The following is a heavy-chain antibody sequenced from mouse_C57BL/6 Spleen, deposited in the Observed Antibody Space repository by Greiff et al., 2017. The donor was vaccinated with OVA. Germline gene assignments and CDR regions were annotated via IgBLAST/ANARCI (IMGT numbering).Heavy chain of an antibody. Sequence: QVQLQQSGPGLVAPSQSLSITCTVSGFSLTSYGVHWVRQPPGKGLEWLVVIWSDGSTTYNSALKSRLSISKDNSKSQVFLKMNSLQTDDTAMYYCARHAYDGYYTFDYWGQGTTLTVSS. J-gene: IGHJ2*01. CDR3: ARHAYDGYYTFDY. CDR2: IWSDGST. V-gene: IGHV2-6-1*01. D-gene: IGHD2-3*01. CDR1: GFSLTSYG.